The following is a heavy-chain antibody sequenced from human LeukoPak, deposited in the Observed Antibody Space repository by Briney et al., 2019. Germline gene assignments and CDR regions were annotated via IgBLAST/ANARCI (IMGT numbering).Heavy chain of an antibody. V-gene: IGHV3-23*01. CDR3: AKGMVRGVMGAFDI. D-gene: IGHD3-10*01. J-gene: IGHJ3*02. Sequence: PGGSLRLSCAASGFTFGNYAMSWVRQAPRKGLEWVSAISGSGGNTYYADSVKGRFTISRDNSKNTLSLQMNSLRAEDTAVYYCAKGMVRGVMGAFDIWGQGTMVTVSS. CDR1: GFTFGNYA. CDR2: ISGSGGNT.